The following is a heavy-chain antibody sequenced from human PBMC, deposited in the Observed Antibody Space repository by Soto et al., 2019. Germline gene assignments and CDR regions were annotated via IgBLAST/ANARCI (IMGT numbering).Heavy chain of an antibody. J-gene: IGHJ5*02. CDR2: INPSGGST. D-gene: IGHD3-10*01. Sequence: QVQLVQSGAEMKKPGASVKVSCKASGYTFTSYYMHWVRQAPGQGLEWMGIINPSGGSTSYAQKFQGRDTMTRDTSTSTVYMELSSLRSEDTAVYYCARDRAVTMVRPLNWFDPWGQGTLVTVSS. CDR1: GYTFTSYY. CDR3: ARDRAVTMVRPLNWFDP. V-gene: IGHV1-46*03.